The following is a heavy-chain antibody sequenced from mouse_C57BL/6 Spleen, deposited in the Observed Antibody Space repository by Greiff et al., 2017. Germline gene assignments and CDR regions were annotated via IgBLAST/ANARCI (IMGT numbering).Heavy chain of an antibody. V-gene: IGHV1-69*01. CDR2: IDPSDSYT. D-gene: IGHD1-1*01. J-gene: IGHJ2*01. CDR3: AREGITTVVDY. CDR1: GYTFTSYW. Sequence: QVQLKQPGAELVMPGASVKLSCKASGYTFTSYWMHWVKQRPGQGLEWIGDIDPSDSYTNYNQKFKGKSTLTVDKSSSTAYMQLSSLTSEDSAVYYCAREGITTVVDYWGQGTTLTVSS.